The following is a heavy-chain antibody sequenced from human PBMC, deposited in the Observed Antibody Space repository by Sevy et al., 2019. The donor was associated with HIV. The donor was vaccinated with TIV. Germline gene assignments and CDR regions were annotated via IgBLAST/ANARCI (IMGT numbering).Heavy chain of an antibody. CDR1: GGSISSSSYY. CDR3: ARHSAAAAKGYYYYYGMDV. V-gene: IGHV4-39*01. D-gene: IGHD6-13*01. J-gene: IGHJ6*02. Sequence: SETLSLTCTVSGGSISSSSYYWGWIRQPPGKGLEWIGSIYYSGSTYYNPSLKSRVTISVDTSKNQFSLKLSSVTAADTAVYYCARHSAAAAKGYYYYYGMDVWDQGTTVTVSS. CDR2: IYYSGST.